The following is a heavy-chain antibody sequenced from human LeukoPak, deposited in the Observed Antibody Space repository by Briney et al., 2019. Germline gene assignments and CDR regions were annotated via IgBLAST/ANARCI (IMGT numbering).Heavy chain of an antibody. D-gene: IGHD3-10*01. V-gene: IGHV4-61*02. Sequence: SQTLSLTCTVSGGSISSGSYYWSWIRQPAGKGLEWIGRIYTSGSTNYNPSLKSRVTISVDTSKNQFSLKLSSVTAADTAVYYCARVVIMVRGVIAYDALDIWGQGTMVTVSS. CDR2: IYTSGST. CDR3: ARVVIMVRGVIAYDALDI. J-gene: IGHJ3*02. CDR1: GGSISSGSYY.